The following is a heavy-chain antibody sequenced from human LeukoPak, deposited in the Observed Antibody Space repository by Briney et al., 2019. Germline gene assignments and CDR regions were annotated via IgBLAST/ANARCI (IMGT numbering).Heavy chain of an antibody. Sequence: SGTLSLTCAVSGGSISSSNWWSWVHQPPGQGLEWIGEIYHSGSTNYNPSLKSRVTISVDKSKNQFSLKLSSVTVADTAVYYCARMRTTGYSSSWYVYGMDVWGQGTTVTVSS. CDR2: IYHSGST. CDR1: GGSISSSNW. CDR3: ARMRTTGYSSSWYVYGMDV. D-gene: IGHD6-13*01. V-gene: IGHV4-4*02. J-gene: IGHJ6*02.